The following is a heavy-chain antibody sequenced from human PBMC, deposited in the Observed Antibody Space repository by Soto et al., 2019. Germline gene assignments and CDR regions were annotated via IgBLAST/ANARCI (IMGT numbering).Heavy chain of an antibody. J-gene: IGHJ6*02. CDR1: GFTFSSYS. D-gene: IGHD5-12*01. CDR2: ISSSSSYI. Sequence: GGSLRLSCAASGFTFSSYSMKWVRQAPGKGLEWVSSISSSSSYIYYADSVKGRFTISRDNAKNSLYLQMNSLRAEDTAVYYCARDLLETATISHYSGMDVWGQGTTVTVSS. V-gene: IGHV3-21*01. CDR3: ARDLLETATISHYSGMDV.